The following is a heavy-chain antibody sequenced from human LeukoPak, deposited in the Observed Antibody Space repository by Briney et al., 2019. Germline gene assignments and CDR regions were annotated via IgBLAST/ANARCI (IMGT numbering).Heavy chain of an antibody. V-gene: IGHV1-2*02. J-gene: IGHJ4*02. CDR2: INPNSGGT. CDR1: GYTFTGYY. CDR3: ARGSFLEWLLYFDY. Sequence: ASVKVSCKASGYTFTGYYMHWVRQAPGQGLERMGWINPNSGGTSYAQKFQGRVTMTRDTSISTAYMELSRLRSDDTAVYYCARGSFLEWLLYFDYWGQGTLVTVSS. D-gene: IGHD3-3*01.